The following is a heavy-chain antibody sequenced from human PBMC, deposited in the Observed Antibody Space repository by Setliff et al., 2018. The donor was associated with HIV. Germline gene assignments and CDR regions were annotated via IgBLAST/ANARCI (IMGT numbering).Heavy chain of an antibody. J-gene: IGHJ4*02. CDR3: ATDAYSKPDY. D-gene: IGHD6-13*01. CDR2: IKEDGSEE. CDR1: GFTFGDYA. V-gene: IGHV3-7*01. Sequence: GSLRLSCTASGFTFGDYAMSWVRQAPGKGLEWVANIKEDGSEENYVDSVKGRFTISRDNAKNSLYLQMSSLRAEDTGVYYCATDAYSKPDYWGRGTLVTVSS.